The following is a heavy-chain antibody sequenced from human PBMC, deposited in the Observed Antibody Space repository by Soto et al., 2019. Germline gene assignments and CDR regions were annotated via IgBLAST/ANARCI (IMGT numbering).Heavy chain of an antibody. J-gene: IGHJ3*01. V-gene: IGHV1-2*02. Sequence: QVQLVQSGAEVKKPGASMKVSCKASGYTFSDYYVHWVRQAPGQGLECMGWISPNNGATNYAQKFQDRVTMTRDASITTAYMELSRLRSDDTAVYYCARGGEFCSTGSCNSSLGDAFDVWGQGTTVTVSS. CDR2: ISPNNGAT. D-gene: IGHD2-15*01. CDR3: ARGGEFCSTGSCNSSLGDAFDV. CDR1: GYTFSDYY.